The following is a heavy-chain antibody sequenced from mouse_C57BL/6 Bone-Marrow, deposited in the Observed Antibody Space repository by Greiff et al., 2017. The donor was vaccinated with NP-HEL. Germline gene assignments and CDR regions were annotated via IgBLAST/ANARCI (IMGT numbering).Heavy chain of an antibody. Sequence: EVQLQQSGPGLVKPSQSLSLTCSVTGYSITSGYYWNWIRQFPGNKLEWMGYISYDGSNNYNPSLKNRISITRDTSKNQFFLKLNSVTTEDTATYYCARDPFYYYGRGWYFDVWGTGTTVTVSS. CDR3: ARDPFYYYGRGWYFDV. CDR1: GYSITSGYY. V-gene: IGHV3-6*01. CDR2: ISYDGSN. J-gene: IGHJ1*03. D-gene: IGHD1-1*01.